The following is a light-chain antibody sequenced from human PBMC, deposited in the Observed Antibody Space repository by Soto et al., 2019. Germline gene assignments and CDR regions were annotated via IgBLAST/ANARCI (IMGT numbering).Light chain of an antibody. CDR2: AAS. CDR1: QSISSY. Sequence: DIQMTQSPSSLSASVGDRVTITCRASQSISSYLNWYQQKPGKAPKLLIYAASTLQFGVPSRFSGSGSGTDFTLTISSLQPEDFATYYCQQSYRSPKFGQGTKVDIK. V-gene: IGKV1-39*01. J-gene: IGKJ1*01. CDR3: QQSYRSPK.